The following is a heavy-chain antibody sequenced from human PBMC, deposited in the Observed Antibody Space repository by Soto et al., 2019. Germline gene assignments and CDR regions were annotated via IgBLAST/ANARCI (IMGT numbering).Heavy chain of an antibody. Sequence: GGSLRLSCAASGFTFSSYGMHWVRQAPGKGLEWVAVISYDGSNKYYADSVKGRFTISRDNSKNTLYLQMNSLRAEDTAVYYCAKGKHDYGDSPDVLPFDYWGQGTLVTVSS. CDR2: ISYDGSNK. J-gene: IGHJ4*02. V-gene: IGHV3-30*18. CDR1: GFTFSSYG. CDR3: AKGKHDYGDSPDVLPFDY. D-gene: IGHD4-17*01.